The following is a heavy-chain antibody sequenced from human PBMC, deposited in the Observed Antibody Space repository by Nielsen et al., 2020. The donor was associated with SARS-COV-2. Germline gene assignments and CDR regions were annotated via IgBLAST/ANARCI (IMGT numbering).Heavy chain of an antibody. D-gene: IGHD6-19*01. CDR3: TRDPPDSGWALDY. Sequence: GGSLRLSCAASGFTFSSYAMHWVRQAPGKGLEWVAMIWRGGNYKFYADSVRGRFTISRDDSKNMVSLQMESLRVEDTALYYCTRDPPDSGWALDYWGQGIPVTVSS. J-gene: IGHJ4*02. CDR1: GFTFSSYA. V-gene: IGHV3-33*04. CDR2: IWRGGNYK.